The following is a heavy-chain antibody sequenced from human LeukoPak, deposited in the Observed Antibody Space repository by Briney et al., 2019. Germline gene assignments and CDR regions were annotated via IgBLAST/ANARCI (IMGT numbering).Heavy chain of an antibody. V-gene: IGHV3-48*03. CDR2: ISSRGSDI. CDR1: GFTVSNYE. D-gene: IGHD4-23*01. CDR3: ARDYGGSPPFDH. Sequence: GGSLSLSCAASGFTVSNYEMHWVRLAAGGGRGWVSYISSRGSDICYADSVKGRFTISRDNAKNSLSLHLNSLRAEDTAVYYCARDYGGSPPFDHWGQGTLVTVSS. J-gene: IGHJ4*02.